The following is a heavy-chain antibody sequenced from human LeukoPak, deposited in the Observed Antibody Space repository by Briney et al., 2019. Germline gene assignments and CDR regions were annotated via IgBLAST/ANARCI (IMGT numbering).Heavy chain of an antibody. CDR2: INHNGST. Sequence: SETLSLTCAVYGVSFSGYYWSWIRQPPGKGLEWIGEINHNGSTNYNPSLKSRVTISVDTSKNQFSLKLSSVTAADTAVYYCARGKGVVVPAAIRYYYYGMDVWGKGTTVTVSS. J-gene: IGHJ6*04. D-gene: IGHD2-2*02. V-gene: IGHV4-34*01. CDR3: ARGKGVVVPAAIRYYYYGMDV. CDR1: GVSFSGYY.